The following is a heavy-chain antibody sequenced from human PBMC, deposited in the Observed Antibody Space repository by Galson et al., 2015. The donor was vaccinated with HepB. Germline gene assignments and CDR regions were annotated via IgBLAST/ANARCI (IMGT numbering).Heavy chain of an antibody. Sequence: SVKVSCKASGYTFTSYDINWVRQATGQGLEWMGWMNPNSGNTGYAQKFQGRVTMTRNTSISTAYMELSSLRSEDTAVYYCARGDIVVVPAAIYYYYYYMDVWGKGTTVTVSS. CDR1: GYTFTSYD. CDR2: MNPNSGNT. D-gene: IGHD2-2*01. CDR3: ARGDIVVVPAAIYYYYYYMDV. J-gene: IGHJ6*03. V-gene: IGHV1-8*01.